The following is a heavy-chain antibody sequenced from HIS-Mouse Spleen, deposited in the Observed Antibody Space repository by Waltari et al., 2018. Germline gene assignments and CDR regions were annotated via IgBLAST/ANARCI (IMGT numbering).Heavy chain of an antibody. V-gene: IGHV1-2*02. CDR1: GYPVTCYH. CDR2: INPNSGGT. D-gene: IGHD7-27*01. CDR3: ARTGALDAFDI. Sequence: QVQLVQSWAEVKNPGASVNVSCKASGYPVTCYHMPWVRQSPGQGLEWMGWINPNSGGTNYAQKFQGRVTMTRDTSISTAYMELSRLRSDDTAVYYCARTGALDAFDIWGQGTMVTVSS. J-gene: IGHJ3*02.